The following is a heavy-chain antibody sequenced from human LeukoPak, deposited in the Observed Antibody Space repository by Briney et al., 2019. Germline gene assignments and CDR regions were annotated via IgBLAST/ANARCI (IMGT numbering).Heavy chain of an antibody. CDR3: AREHDSSGYYLYYFDY. CDR2: IYHSGST. Sequence: SETLSLTCTVSGYSISSGYYWGWIRQPPGKGLEWIGSIYHSGSTYYNPSLKSRVTISVDTSKNQFSLKLSSVTAADTAVYYCAREHDSSGYYLYYFDYWGQGTLVTVSS. D-gene: IGHD3-22*01. CDR1: GYSISSGYY. J-gene: IGHJ4*02. V-gene: IGHV4-38-2*02.